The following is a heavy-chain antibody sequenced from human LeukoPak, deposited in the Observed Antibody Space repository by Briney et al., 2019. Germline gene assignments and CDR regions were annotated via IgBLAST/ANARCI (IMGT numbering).Heavy chain of an antibody. J-gene: IGHJ4*02. V-gene: IGHV3-30-3*01. CDR2: TSYDGANK. Sequence: PGRSLRLSCAASGFNFSGYAMHWVRQAPGKGLEWVAATSYDGANKYYADSVKGRFTISRDNSKNTLYLQMNSLRAEDTAVYYCARASTATYFDYWGQGTLVTVSS. D-gene: IGHD2-15*01. CDR1: GFNFSGYA. CDR3: ARASTATYFDY.